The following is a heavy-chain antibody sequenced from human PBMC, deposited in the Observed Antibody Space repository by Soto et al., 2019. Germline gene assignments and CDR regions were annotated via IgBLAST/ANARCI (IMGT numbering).Heavy chain of an antibody. D-gene: IGHD1-1*01. CDR1: GFTFTHSA. CDR2: IVVGSGNT. J-gene: IGHJ5*02. CDR3: ARNRRLQLWLDL. V-gene: IGHV1-58*02. Sequence: EASVKVSCKASGFTFTHSAIQWVRQARGQSLEWIGWIVVGSGNTNYAPKFQERVTITWDMSTFTAYLELRSLRNDDTAIYYCARNRRLQLWLDLWGQGTLVTVSS.